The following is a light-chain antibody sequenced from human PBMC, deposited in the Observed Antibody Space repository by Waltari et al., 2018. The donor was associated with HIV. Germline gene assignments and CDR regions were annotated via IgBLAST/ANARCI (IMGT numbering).Light chain of an antibody. V-gene: IGKV1-5*03. CDR2: RES. CDR1: QNINNW. Sequence: DIQLTQPPSSLSASVGDRVTITCPASQNINNWLAWYQQKPGETPKFLIYRESTLESGVTSRFSGSGSGTEFSLTISSLQPEDFAIYDCQQYKSYPVTFGRGT. CDR3: QQYKSYPVT. J-gene: IGKJ2*01.